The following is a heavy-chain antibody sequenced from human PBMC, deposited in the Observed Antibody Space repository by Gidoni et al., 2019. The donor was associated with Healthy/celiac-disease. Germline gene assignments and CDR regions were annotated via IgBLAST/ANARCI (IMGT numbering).Heavy chain of an antibody. CDR3: ARDRRLVGATDY. J-gene: IGHJ4*02. D-gene: IGHD1-26*01. CDR2: ISSSSSYI. CDR1: GFPFSSSS. V-gene: IGHV3-21*01. Sequence: EVQLVESGGGLVKPGGSLRLSCAASGFPFSSSSMNWVRQAPGTGLEWVSSISSSSSYIYYADSVKGRFTISRDNAKNSLYLQMNSLRAEDTAVYYCARDRRLVGATDYWGQGTLVTVSS.